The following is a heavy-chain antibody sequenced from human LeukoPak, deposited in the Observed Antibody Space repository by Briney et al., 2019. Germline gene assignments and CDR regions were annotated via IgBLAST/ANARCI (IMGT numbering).Heavy chain of an antibody. Sequence: ASVKVSCKASGYTFTSYDINWVRQATGQGLEWMGWMNPNSANTGYAQKFQGRVSMTRNTSINTAYMKLSSLRSEDTAVYYCAMRNGSGSLYFDYWGQGTLVTVSS. CDR2: MNPNSANT. CDR1: GYTFTSYD. D-gene: IGHD3-10*01. V-gene: IGHV1-8*01. J-gene: IGHJ4*02. CDR3: AMRNGSGSLYFDY.